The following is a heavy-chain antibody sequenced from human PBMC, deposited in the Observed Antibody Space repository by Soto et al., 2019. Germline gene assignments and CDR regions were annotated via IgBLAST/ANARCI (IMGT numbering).Heavy chain of an antibody. D-gene: IGHD6-19*01. Sequence: QVQLQESGPGLVKPSGTLSLTCAVSSGSISSNNWWSWVRQPPGKGLEWIGEIYHSGSTSYNPSLKSRVTISIDKSTNQFSLRLTSVTAADTAVYYCAVGITVAGPSRDGFDIWGQGTMVTVSS. V-gene: IGHV4-4*02. CDR3: AVGITVAGPSRDGFDI. CDR1: SGSISSNNW. J-gene: IGHJ3*02. CDR2: IYHSGST.